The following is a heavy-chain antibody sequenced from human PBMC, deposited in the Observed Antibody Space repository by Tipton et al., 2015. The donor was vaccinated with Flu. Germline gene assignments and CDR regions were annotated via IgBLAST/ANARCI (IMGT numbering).Heavy chain of an antibody. CDR3: ARTPSWAFDN. J-gene: IGHJ4*02. V-gene: IGHV4-31*03. CDR1: GDFISSGGYY. CDR2: IHNSGTT. Sequence: TLSLTCTVSGDFISSGGYYWSWIRQHPGKGLEWIGCIHNSGTTYYSPSLKSRVTISVDTSNNEFSLKMSSVSAADTAVYYCARTPSWAFDNWGQGALVTVPS. D-gene: IGHD1-26*01.